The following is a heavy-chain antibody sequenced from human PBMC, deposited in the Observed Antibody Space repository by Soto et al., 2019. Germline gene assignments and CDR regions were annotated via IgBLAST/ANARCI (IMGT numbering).Heavy chain of an antibody. CDR1: GFTFRSYY. Sequence: EGQLGESGGGWVQTGGAPRLSCAASGFTFRSYYMSWVRQPPGKGLEWVANIKQDGSEKYYVDSVKGRFSISRDNAKNSLYLQMKRRRAEDTAVYYCVIDGYSDGFDIWVQGTMVLVSP. CDR3: VIDGYSDGFDI. D-gene: IGHD3-22*01. J-gene: IGHJ3*02. V-gene: IGHV3-7*01. CDR2: IKQDGSEK.